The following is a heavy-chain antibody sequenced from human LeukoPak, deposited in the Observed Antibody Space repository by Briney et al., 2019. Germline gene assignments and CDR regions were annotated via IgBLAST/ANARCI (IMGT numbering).Heavy chain of an antibody. CDR3: ARTNNYAFDI. D-gene: IGHD5-24*01. Sequence: PSETLSLTCTVSGGSISSYYWSWVRQAPGKGLEWVSIIYSNGNTHYADSVRGRFTISRDNSINTLYLQMNNLRAEDTAVYYCARTNNYAFDIWGLGTMVTVSS. V-gene: IGHV3-53*01. CDR2: IYSNGNT. CDR1: GGSISSYY. J-gene: IGHJ3*02.